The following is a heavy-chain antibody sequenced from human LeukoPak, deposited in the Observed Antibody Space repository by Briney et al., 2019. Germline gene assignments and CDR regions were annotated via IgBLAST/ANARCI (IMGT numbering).Heavy chain of an antibody. J-gene: IGHJ4*02. CDR1: GLNFDDSA. Sequence: HTGGSLRLSCVASGLNFDDSAMHWVRQAPGKGLEGVSLISADGGSTFSADSVKGRFSISRDNSKNSLYLQMNSLRSEDTAMYYCAKESGKFDYWGQGTLVAVSS. CDR2: ISADGGST. V-gene: IGHV3-43*02. CDR3: AKESGKFDY.